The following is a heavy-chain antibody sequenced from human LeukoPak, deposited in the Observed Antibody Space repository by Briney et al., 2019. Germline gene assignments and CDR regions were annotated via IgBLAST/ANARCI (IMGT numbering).Heavy chain of an antibody. J-gene: IGHJ4*02. CDR3: ARDLGDGFPFYFDK. CDR1: GYTFSNYG. CDR2: ISSYNGNT. Sequence: GASVKVSYKASGYTFSNYGINWVRQAPGQGLEWMGWISSYNGNTNYAQKFQGRVTSTTDTSTSTAYMELRSLRSDDTAVYYCARDLGDGFPFYFDKWGQGTLVTVSS. V-gene: IGHV1-18*01. D-gene: IGHD5-24*01.